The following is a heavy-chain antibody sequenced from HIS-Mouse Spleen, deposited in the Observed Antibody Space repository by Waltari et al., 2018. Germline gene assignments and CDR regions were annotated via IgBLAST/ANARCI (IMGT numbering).Heavy chain of an antibody. CDR1: GYTFTSYG. D-gene: IGHD6-13*01. Sequence: QVQLVQSGAEVKKPGASVKVSCKASGYTFTSYGISWVRQAPGQGLEWMGWISAYNVNTNYAQKLQGRVTMTTDTSTSTAYMELRSLRSDDTAVYYCARDHSSSWYYYYYGMDVWGQGTTVTVSS. J-gene: IGHJ6*02. CDR2: ISAYNVNT. V-gene: IGHV1-18*01. CDR3: ARDHSSSWYYYYYGMDV.